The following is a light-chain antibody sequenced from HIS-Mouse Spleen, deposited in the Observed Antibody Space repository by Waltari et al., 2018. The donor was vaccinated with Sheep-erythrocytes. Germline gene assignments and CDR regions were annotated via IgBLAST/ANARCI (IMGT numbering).Light chain of an antibody. CDR3: QQYNNWPRT. CDR2: GAS. J-gene: IGKJ1*01. Sequence: EIVMTQSPATLSVSPGERATLPCRASQSVISNLAWDQQKPGQAPRLLIYGASTRATGIPARFSGSGSGTEFTLTISSMQSEDFAVYYCQQYNNWPRTFGQGTKVEIK. V-gene: IGKV3-15*01. CDR1: QSVISN.